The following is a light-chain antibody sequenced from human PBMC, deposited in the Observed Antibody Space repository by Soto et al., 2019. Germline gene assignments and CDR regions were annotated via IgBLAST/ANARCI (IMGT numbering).Light chain of an antibody. CDR2: KND. CDR3: ATWDDSLSGRV. Sequence: QSVLTQPPSASGTPGQRVYISCSGSSSNIGSNYVYWYQQLPGTAPKLLIYKNDQRPSGVPDRFSGSRSGTSASLAISGLRSEDEADYYCATWDDSLSGRVFGGGTKLTVL. J-gene: IGLJ3*02. CDR1: SSNIGSNY. V-gene: IGLV1-47*01.